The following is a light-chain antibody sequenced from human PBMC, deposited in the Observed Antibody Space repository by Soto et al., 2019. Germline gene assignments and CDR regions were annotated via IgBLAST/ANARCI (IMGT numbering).Light chain of an antibody. CDR1: QNVTSNL. CDR2: SAS. CDR3: QQYSASPRT. J-gene: IGKJ3*01. Sequence: TVLTQSPGTLSLSPGERATLSCRASQNVTSNLLVWYQQHPGQAPRLLIHSASTRAPGIPDRFSASGAGTGFTLTISRLEPEDSAVYYCQQYSASPRTFGPGTKVDN. V-gene: IGKV3-20*01.